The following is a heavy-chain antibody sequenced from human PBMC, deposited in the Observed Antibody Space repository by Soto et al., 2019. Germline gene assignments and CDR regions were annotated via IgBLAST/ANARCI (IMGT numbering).Heavy chain of an antibody. CDR1: GGTFSSYA. CDR3: ARRYYGSGSYYKALWFDP. CDR2: IIPIFGTA. V-gene: IGHV1-69*12. Sequence: QVQLVQSGAEVKKPGSSVKVSCKASGGTFSSYAISWVRQAPGQGLEWMGGIIPIFGTANYAQKFQGSVTSTADESPSTSYMELSSLRSEDTALYYCARRYYGSGSYYKALWFDPWGQGTLVTVSS. D-gene: IGHD3-10*01. J-gene: IGHJ5*02.